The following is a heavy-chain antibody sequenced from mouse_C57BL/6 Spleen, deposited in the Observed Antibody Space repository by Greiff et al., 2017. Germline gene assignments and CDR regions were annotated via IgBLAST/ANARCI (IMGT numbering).Heavy chain of an antibody. CDR3: AKALIDYYGSSPYYFDY. D-gene: IGHD1-1*01. V-gene: IGHV2-3*01. CDR2: IWGDGST. J-gene: IGHJ2*01. CDR1: GFSLTSYG. Sequence: QVQLQQSGPGLVAPSQSLSITCTVSGFSLTSYGVSWVRQPPGKGLEWLGVIWGDGSTNYHSALISRLSISKDNSKSQVFLKLNSLQTDDTATYYCAKALIDYYGSSPYYFDYWGQGTTLTVSS.